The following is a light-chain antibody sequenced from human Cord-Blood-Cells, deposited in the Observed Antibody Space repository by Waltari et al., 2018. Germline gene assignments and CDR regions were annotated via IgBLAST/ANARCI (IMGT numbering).Light chain of an antibody. V-gene: IGKV3-11*01. J-gene: IGKJ4*01. CDR2: DAS. CDR1: QSFSSY. Sequence: EIVLTQSPATLSLSPGERATLSCRASQSFSSYLAWYHKKPGQAPRLLIYDASSRATGIPARFSGRGAGTDFTLTISSLEPEDFAVYYCQQRSNWLTFGGGTKVEIK. CDR3: QQRSNWLT.